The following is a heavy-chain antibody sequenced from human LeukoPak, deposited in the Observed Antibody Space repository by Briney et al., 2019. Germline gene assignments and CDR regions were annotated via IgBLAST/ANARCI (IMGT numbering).Heavy chain of an antibody. J-gene: IGHJ4*02. CDR3: ARERYGGATRTVTFDY. CDR2: ISAYNGNT. D-gene: IGHD4-17*01. CDR1: GYTFTSYG. V-gene: IGHV1-18*04. Sequence: GASVKVSCKASGYTFTSYGISWVRQAPGQGLEWMGWISAYNGNTNYAQKLQGRVTMTTDTSTSTAYMELRSLRSDDTAVYYCARERYGGATRTVTFDYWGQGTLVTVSS.